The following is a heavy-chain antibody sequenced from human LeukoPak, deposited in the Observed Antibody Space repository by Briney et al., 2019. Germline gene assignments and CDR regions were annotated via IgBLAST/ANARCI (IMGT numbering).Heavy chain of an antibody. CDR1: GFTFSDYY. J-gene: IGHJ4*02. CDR2: VSETGSGT. CDR3: ARDLYSGSSPFDF. D-gene: IGHD1-26*01. Sequence: GGSLRLSCAASGFTFSDYYMSWVRQVPGKGLEWVSYVSETGSGTEYVDSVKGRFTISRDNAKNSLYLQMYSLRAEDTAVYYCARDLYSGSSPFDFWGQGTLVTVSS. V-gene: IGHV3-11*06.